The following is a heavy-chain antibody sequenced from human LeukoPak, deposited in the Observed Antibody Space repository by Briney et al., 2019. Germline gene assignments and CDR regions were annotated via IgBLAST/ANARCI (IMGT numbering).Heavy chain of an antibody. Sequence: SVKVSCKASGGTFSSYPISWLRQAPRQGLEWMGGIIPIFGTANYARKFQGRVAITADESTSTAYMELSSLTSDDTAVYYCASAGNCSSASCSYYNWFDPWGQGTLVTVSS. D-gene: IGHD2-2*01. V-gene: IGHV1-69*13. J-gene: IGHJ5*02. CDR3: ASAGNCSSASCSYYNWFDP. CDR1: GGTFSSYP. CDR2: IIPIFGTA.